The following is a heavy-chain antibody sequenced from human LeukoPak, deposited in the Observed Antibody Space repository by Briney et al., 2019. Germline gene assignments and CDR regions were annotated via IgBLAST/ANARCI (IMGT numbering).Heavy chain of an antibody. CDR1: GGTFSSYA. Sequence: ASVKVSCKASGGTFSSYAISWVRQAPGQGLEWMGWINPNSGGTNYAQKFQGRVTMTRDTSISTAYMELSRLRSDDTAVYYCARWAAARPAHWGQGTLVTVSS. CDR3: ARWAAARPAH. CDR2: INPNSGGT. V-gene: IGHV1-2*02. D-gene: IGHD6-6*01. J-gene: IGHJ4*02.